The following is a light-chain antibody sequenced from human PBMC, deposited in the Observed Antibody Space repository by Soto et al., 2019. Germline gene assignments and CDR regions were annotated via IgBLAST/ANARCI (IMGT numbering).Light chain of an antibody. V-gene: IGKV3-20*01. CDR2: GAS. CDR1: QTVSRSS. J-gene: IGKJ1*01. Sequence: DIVVTQSPGTLSLYPGERATLSCRASQTVSRSSLAWYQQKPGQAPRLLIFGASTRAAGFPDRFSGSGSGTDFNLTISRLEPEDFAVYYCQQYGSSPRTFGQGTKVDIK. CDR3: QQYGSSPRT.